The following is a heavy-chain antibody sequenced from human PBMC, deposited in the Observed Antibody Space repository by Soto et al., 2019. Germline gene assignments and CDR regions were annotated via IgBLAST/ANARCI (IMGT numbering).Heavy chain of an antibody. CDR1: GDTFSSYA. CDR2: IIPFFDTA. CDR3: ARHDCITSSCYYYYYYVMDV. J-gene: IGHJ6*02. D-gene: IGHD2-2*01. Sequence: SVKVSCKASGDTFSSYAISWVRQAPGQGLEWMGGIIPFFDTANYAQQFQGRVTITADESTSTAYMELSSLRSEDTAVYYCARHDCITSSCYYYYYYVMDVWGQGTTVTVSS. V-gene: IGHV1-69*13.